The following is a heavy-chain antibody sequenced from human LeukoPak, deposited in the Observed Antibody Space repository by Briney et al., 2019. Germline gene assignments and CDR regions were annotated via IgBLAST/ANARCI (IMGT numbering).Heavy chain of an antibody. D-gene: IGHD6-13*01. CDR2: ISWNSGSI. CDR3: AKERAAAGLDAFDI. J-gene: IGHJ3*02. Sequence: RAGGSLRLSCAASGFTFDDYAMHWVRQAPGKGLEWVSGISWNSGSIGYADSVKGRFTISRDNAKNSLYLQKNSLRAEDTALYYCAKERAAAGLDAFDIWGQGTMVTVSS. CDR1: GFTFDDYA. V-gene: IGHV3-9*01.